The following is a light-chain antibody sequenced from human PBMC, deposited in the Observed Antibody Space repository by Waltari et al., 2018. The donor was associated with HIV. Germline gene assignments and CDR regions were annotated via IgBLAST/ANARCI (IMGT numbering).Light chain of an antibody. CDR3: QQYNSVPYT. CDR2: AAS. J-gene: IGKJ2*01. Sequence: DIQMTQSPSSLSASMGDRVTITCRASQAINSYLVWIQQKPGKAPKSLIYAASTLQSGVPSRFSGSGSGTDFTLTISGLLPEDFATYYCQQYNSVPYTFGQGTKLEIK. V-gene: IGKV1-16*01. CDR1: QAINSY.